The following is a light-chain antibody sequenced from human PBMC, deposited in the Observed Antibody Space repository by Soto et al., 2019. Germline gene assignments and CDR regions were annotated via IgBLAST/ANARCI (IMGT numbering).Light chain of an antibody. J-gene: IGKJ1*01. CDR3: HQTYTFPWT. CDR1: QNIYRY. CDR2: SSS. Sequence: IQRTQSPSSRSSSVRDRVNITCRPSQNIYRYISWFQQKPGKSPDLLNKSSSSLPGGVRSRFSGTKFGTDFTLTISDLHTQDSGTYYCHQTYTFPWTFGHGTKVDLK. V-gene: IGKV1-39*01.